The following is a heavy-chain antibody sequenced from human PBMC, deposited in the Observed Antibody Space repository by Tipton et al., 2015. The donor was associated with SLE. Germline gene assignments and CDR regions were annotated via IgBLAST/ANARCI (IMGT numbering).Heavy chain of an antibody. CDR1: GFTFSSYA. CDR2: ISYDGSNK. Sequence: SLRLSCAASGFTFSSYAMHWVRQAPGKGLEWVAVISYDGSNKYYADSVKGRFTISRDNSKNTLYLQMNSLRAEDTAVYYCARDLDSYCGMDVWGQGTTVTVPS. D-gene: IGHD3-9*01. V-gene: IGHV3-30*04. J-gene: IGHJ6*02. CDR3: ARDLDSYCGMDV.